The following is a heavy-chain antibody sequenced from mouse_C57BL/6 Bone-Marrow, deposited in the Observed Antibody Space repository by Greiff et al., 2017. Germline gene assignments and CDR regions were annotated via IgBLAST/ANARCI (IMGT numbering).Heavy chain of an antibody. CDR1: GYAFSSYW. CDR3: ARWRLRRRRGYYAMDY. V-gene: IGHV1-80*01. D-gene: IGHD2-4*01. J-gene: IGHJ4*01. CDR2: IYPGDGDT. Sequence: QVQLKESGAELVKPGASVKISCKASGYAFSSYWMNWVKQRPGKGLEWIGQIYPGDGDTNYNGKFKGKATLTADKSSSTAYMQLSSLTSEDSAVYFCARWRLRRRRGYYAMDYWGQGTSVTVSS.